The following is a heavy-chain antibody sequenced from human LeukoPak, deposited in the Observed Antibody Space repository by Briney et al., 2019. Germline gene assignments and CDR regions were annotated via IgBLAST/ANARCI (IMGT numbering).Heavy chain of an antibody. CDR2: IYYSGST. CDR1: GGSISSYY. J-gene: IGHJ6*02. Sequence: SETLSLTCTVSGGSISSYYWSWIRQPPGKGLEWIGYIYYSGSTNYNPSLKSRVTISVDTSKNQFSLKLSSVTAADTAVYYCARDRRIVVVPAAMGSDYYYGMDVWGQGTTVAVSS. D-gene: IGHD2-2*01. CDR3: ARDRRIVVVPAAMGSDYYYGMDV. V-gene: IGHV4-59*01.